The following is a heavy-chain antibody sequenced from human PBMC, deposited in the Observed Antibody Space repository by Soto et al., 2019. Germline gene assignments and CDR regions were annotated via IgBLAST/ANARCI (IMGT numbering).Heavy chain of an antibody. CDR3: ARHSRGQMATIIGYYFDY. CDR1: GGSISSSSYY. D-gene: IGHD5-12*01. J-gene: IGHJ4*02. CDR2: IYYSGST. V-gene: IGHV4-39*01. Sequence: SETLSLTCTVSGGSISSSSYYWGWIRQPPGKGLEWIGSIYYSGSTYYNPSLKSRVTISVDTSKNQFSLRLSSVTAADTAVYYCARHSRGQMATIIGYYFDYWGQGTLVTVSS.